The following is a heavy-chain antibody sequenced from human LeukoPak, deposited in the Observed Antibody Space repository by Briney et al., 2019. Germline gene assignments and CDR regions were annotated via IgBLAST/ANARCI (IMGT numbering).Heavy chain of an antibody. V-gene: IGHV1-8*01. D-gene: IGHD1-26*01. CDR1: GYTFTSYD. Sequence: ASVKVSCKASGYTFTSYDINWVRQATGQGPEWMGWMNPNSGNTGYAQKFQGRVTMTTSTSINTAYMEPRSLRSDDTAVYYCARGDSGSYMWFDPWGQGTLVTVSS. CDR2: MNPNSGNT. CDR3: ARGDSGSYMWFDP. J-gene: IGHJ5*02.